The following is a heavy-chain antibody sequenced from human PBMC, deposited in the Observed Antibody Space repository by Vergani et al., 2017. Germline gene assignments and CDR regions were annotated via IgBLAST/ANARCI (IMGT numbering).Heavy chain of an antibody. V-gene: IGHV4-31*03. J-gene: IGHJ6*03. D-gene: IGHD2-2*01. Sequence: QVQLQESGPGLVKPSQTLSLTCTVSGGSISSGGYYWSWIRQHPGKGLEWIGYIYYSGSTYYNPSLKSRVTISVDTSKNQFSLKLSSVTAADTAVYYCASTVVPAAYSYYYYYYMDVWGKGTTVTVSS. CDR1: GGSISSGGYY. CDR3: ASTVVPAAYSYYYYYYMDV. CDR2: IYYSGST.